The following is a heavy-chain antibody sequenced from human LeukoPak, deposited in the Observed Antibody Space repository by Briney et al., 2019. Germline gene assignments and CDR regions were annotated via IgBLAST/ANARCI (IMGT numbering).Heavy chain of an antibody. CDR2: IRSSSSTI. Sequence: QPGGSLRLSCAASGFTFSSYSMNWVRQAPGKGLEWVSYIRSSSSTIYYADSVKGRFTISRDNAKNSLYLQMNSLRAEDTAVYYCARDRSITIFGVAPHWFDPWGQGTLVTVSS. J-gene: IGHJ5*02. V-gene: IGHV3-48*01. CDR3: ARDRSITIFGVAPHWFDP. CDR1: GFTFSSYS. D-gene: IGHD3-3*01.